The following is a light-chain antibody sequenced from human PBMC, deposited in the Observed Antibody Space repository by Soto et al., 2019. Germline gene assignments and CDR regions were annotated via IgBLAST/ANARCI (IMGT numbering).Light chain of an antibody. V-gene: IGKV3D-15*01. CDR2: GAS. J-gene: IGKJ4*01. CDR3: QQYDDWLRLT. CDR1: QSVTSSY. Sequence: IVLTQSPGTLSLSPWERATLSCRASQSVTSSYLAWYQQKPGQAPRLLIFGASPRATGIPARFSGSGSGTEFNLTISSLQSEDFAVYFCQQYDDWLRLTFGGGTKVDIK.